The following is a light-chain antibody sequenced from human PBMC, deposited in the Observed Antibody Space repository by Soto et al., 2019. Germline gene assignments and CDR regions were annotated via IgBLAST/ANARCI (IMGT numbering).Light chain of an antibody. Sequence: QSALTQPASVSGSPGQSITISCTGTSSDVGGYKYVSWYQQLPGKAPKLMIYDVTNRPSGVSNRFSGSKSGNTASLTISGLQAEDEADYYCSSYTSSSIVVFGGGTQLTVL. CDR1: SSDVGGYKY. CDR2: DVT. CDR3: SSYTSSSIVV. J-gene: IGLJ2*01. V-gene: IGLV2-14*01.